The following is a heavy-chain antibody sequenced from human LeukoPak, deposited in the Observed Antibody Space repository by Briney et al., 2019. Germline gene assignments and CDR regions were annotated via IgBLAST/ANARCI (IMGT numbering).Heavy chain of an antibody. V-gene: IGHV1-69*05. Sequence: SVKVSCKASGGTFSSYAISWVRQAPGQGREWMGRIIPIFGTANYAQKFQGRVTITTDESTSTAYMELSSLRSEDTAVYYCAREGGYYGSGSYNWFDPWGQGTLVTVSS. CDR2: IIPIFGTA. J-gene: IGHJ5*02. CDR1: GGTFSSYA. CDR3: AREGGYYGSGSYNWFDP. D-gene: IGHD3-10*01.